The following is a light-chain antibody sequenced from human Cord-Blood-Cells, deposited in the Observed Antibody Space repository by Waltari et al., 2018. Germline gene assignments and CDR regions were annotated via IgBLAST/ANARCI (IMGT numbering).Light chain of an antibody. V-gene: IGKV3-11*01. CDR1: QSVSSY. J-gene: IGKJ4*01. CDR2: DAS. Sequence: EIVLTQSPATLHLPQGERATLSCRASQSVSSYLAWYQQKPGQAPRVLLYDASNRATGIPARFSGSGSGPDFTLTISSLEPEDFAVYYCQRRSNWPLTFGGGTKVEIK. CDR3: QRRSNWPLT.